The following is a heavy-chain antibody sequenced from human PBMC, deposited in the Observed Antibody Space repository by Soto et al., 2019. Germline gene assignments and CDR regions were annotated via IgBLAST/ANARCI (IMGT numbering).Heavy chain of an antibody. CDR1: GGTFSSYA. Sequence: QVQLVQSGAEVKKPGSSVKVSCKASGGTFSSYAISWVRQAPGQGLEWMGGIIPIFGTANYAQKFQGRVTITADESTRTAYMELSSLRSEDTAVYYCARSPPVGPAAPYGMDVWGQGTTVTVSS. V-gene: IGHV1-69*01. J-gene: IGHJ6*02. D-gene: IGHD2-2*01. CDR2: IIPIFGTA. CDR3: ARSPPVGPAAPYGMDV.